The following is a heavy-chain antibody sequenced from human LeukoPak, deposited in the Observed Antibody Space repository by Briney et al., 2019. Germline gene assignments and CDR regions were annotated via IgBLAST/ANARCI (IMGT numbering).Heavy chain of an antibody. CDR3: AKGDCSSTSCYSEYYYYGMDV. CDR1: GFTFSSYA. J-gene: IGHJ6*04. V-gene: IGHV3-23*01. Sequence: PGGSLRLSCAASGFTFSSYAMSWVRQAPGKGLEWVSAISGSGGSTYYADSVKGRFTISRDNSKNTLYLQMSSLRAEDTAVYYCAKGDCSSTSCYSEYYYYGMDVWGKGTTVTVPS. D-gene: IGHD2-2*02. CDR2: ISGSGGST.